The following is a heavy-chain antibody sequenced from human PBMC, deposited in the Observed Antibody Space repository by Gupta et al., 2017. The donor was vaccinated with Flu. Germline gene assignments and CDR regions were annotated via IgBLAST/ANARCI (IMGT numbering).Heavy chain of an antibody. V-gene: IGHV3-23*01. CDR3: VKRVPGGSKWEAPIFDS. D-gene: IGHD6-13*01. Sequence: EVQLLESGGGLVQRGGSLRLSCAASGITFSSYALAWVRQAPGKGLEWFASISRNGGITLYADSVKGRFTISRDSSKNTLYLEMNNLRGDDTAVYYCVKRVPGGSKWEAPIFDSWGQGTLVTVSS. J-gene: IGHJ4*02. CDR1: GITFSSYA. CDR2: ISRNGGIT.